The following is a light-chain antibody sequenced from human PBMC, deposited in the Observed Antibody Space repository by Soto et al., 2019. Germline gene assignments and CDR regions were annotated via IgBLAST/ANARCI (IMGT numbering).Light chain of an antibody. CDR2: EVT. CDR3: SSYAGSNNFV. J-gene: IGLJ1*01. V-gene: IGLV2-8*01. CDR1: SSDVGTYKY. Sequence: QAVLTQPPSASGSPGQSVTIFCTGTSSDVGTYKYVSWYQQHPGKAPKLMIYEVTKRPSGVPDRFSGSKSGNTASLTVSGLQAEDEADYYCSSYAGSNNFVFGTGTKVTVL.